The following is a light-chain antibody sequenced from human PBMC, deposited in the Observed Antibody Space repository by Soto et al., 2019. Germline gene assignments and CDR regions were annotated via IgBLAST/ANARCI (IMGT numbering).Light chain of an antibody. CDR1: SSNIGSNY. V-gene: IGLV1-47*01. CDR2: RAD. CDR3: AAWDDTLSGLV. Sequence: QSVLTQPPSASGAPGQTVTISCSGRSSNIGSNYVYWYQQLPETATRLLLYRADQRPSGIPDRFSGSKSGTSASLAISGLRSEDEADYYCAAWDDTLSGLVFGGGTKLTVL. J-gene: IGLJ2*01.